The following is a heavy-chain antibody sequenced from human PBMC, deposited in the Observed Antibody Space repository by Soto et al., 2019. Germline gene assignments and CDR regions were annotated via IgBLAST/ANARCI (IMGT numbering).Heavy chain of an antibody. J-gene: IGHJ3*02. CDR3: ATALSVQAFDI. V-gene: IGHV5-10-1*01. CDR2: IDPSDSYT. Sequence: PVESMTICCNVSGYSFTRYCIIWVRQMTGKGLEWMGSIDPSDSYTNYSPSFQGHVTSSADKSISTAYLQWSSLKASETAMYYCATALSVQAFDIWGQGTMVTVSS. CDR1: GYSFTRYC.